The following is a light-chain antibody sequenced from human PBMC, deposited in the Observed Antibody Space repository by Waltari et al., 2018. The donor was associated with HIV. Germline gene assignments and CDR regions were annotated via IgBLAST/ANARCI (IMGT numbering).Light chain of an antibody. CDR1: HSVFYTPNAKNY. J-gene: IGKJ1*01. CDR3: QQYYSPPPT. V-gene: IGKV4-1*01. CDR2: WAS. Sequence: DDVMTQSPDALAVSLGERATINCKATHSVFYTPNAKNYIAWYQQRPGQAPKLLIYWASTREFGVSARFSGSGSGTNFTLTITSLQAEDVAVYYCQQYYSPPPTFGQGTKVEIK.